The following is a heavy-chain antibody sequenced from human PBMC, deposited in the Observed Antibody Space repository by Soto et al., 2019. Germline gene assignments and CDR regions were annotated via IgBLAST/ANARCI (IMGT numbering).Heavy chain of an antibody. CDR2: IIPVLTTT. V-gene: IGHV1-69*08. D-gene: IGHD2-21*01. CDR1: GDTFSSYI. CDR3: ARRRYCGYDCYCKHYYGMDV. Sequence: QVQLVQSGAEVKKPGSSVKVSCRASGDTFSSYIVNWLRQAPGRGLEWMGRIIPVLTTTDYAQNFRGRISMTADKSTNTVYMELSSLRSEDTAVYYCARRRYCGYDCYCKHYYGMDVWGQGTTVTVAS. J-gene: IGHJ6*02.